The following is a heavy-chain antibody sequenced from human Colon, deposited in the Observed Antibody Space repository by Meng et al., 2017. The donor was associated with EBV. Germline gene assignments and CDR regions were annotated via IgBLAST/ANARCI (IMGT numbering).Heavy chain of an antibody. D-gene: IGHD6-19*01. CDR3: ARVSSGWDYFDY. CDR2: IYYSGST. CDR1: GGSVSSGGYY. Sequence: VQMQDPGPGLVNPSQTLSLPCTVSGGSVSSGGYYWTWIRQHPGKGLEWFGHIYYSGSTFYNPSLKRRVIISIDTSKNQFSLNLRSVTAADTAVYYCARVSSGWDYFDYWGQGTLVTVSS. V-gene: IGHV4-31*03. J-gene: IGHJ4*02.